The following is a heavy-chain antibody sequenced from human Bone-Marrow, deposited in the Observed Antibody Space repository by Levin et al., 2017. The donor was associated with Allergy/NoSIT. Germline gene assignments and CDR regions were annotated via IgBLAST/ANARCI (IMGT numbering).Heavy chain of an antibody. J-gene: IGHJ4*02. CDR3: ARDPGGDHGLDS. CDR2: TYYRSKWHN. D-gene: IGHD2-21*02. CDR1: GDSVSSNIAA. V-gene: IGHV6-1*01. Sequence: SQTLSLPCAISGDSVSSNIAAWNWIRQSPSRGLEWLGRTYYRSKWHNDYAEFLESRIAVNPDTSKNQFSLQLSSVTPEDTAVYYCARDPGGDHGLDSWGQGTLVIVSS.